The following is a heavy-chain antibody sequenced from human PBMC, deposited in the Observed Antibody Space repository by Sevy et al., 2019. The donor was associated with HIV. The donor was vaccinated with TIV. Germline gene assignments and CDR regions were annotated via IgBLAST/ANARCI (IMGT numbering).Heavy chain of an antibody. CDR2: IRYDGSNK. CDR1: GFTFSSYG. CDR3: ANDPSTYSSSWYRYYYYYYGMDV. Sequence: GGSLRLSCAASGFTFSSYGMHWVRQAPGKGLEWVAFIRYDGSNKYYADSVKGRFTISRDNSKNTLYLQTNSLRAEDTAVYYCANDPSTYSSSWYRYYYYYYGMDVWGQGTTVTVSS. D-gene: IGHD6-13*01. V-gene: IGHV3-30*02. J-gene: IGHJ6*02.